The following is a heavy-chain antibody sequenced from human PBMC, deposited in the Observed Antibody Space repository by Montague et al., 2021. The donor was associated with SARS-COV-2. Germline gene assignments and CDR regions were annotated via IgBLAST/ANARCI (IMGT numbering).Heavy chain of an antibody. Sequence: SKTLSLTCTVSGGSISSSSYYWGWIRQPPGKGLEWIGSIYYSGSTYYNPSLKSRVTISVDTSKNQFSLKLSSVTAADTAVYYCARVRYYGSGTSLGMDVWGQGTTVTVSS. CDR2: IYYSGST. J-gene: IGHJ6*02. CDR1: GGSISSSSYY. V-gene: IGHV4-39*07. CDR3: ARVRYYGSGTSLGMDV. D-gene: IGHD3-10*01.